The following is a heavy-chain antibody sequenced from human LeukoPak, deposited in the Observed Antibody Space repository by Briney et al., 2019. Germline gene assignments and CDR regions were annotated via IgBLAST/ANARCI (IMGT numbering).Heavy chain of an antibody. CDR2: INWNDGST. CDR1: GFTFDDYG. Sequence: PGGSLRLSCAASGFTFDDYGMSWVRHAPGKGLEWVSGINWNDGSTGYADSVKGQFTISRDNAKNSLYMQMNSLRAEDTALYYCAREGARGYCSSTSCYPDYWGQGTLVTVSS. D-gene: IGHD2-2*01. CDR3: AREGARGYCSSTSCYPDY. J-gene: IGHJ4*02. V-gene: IGHV3-20*04.